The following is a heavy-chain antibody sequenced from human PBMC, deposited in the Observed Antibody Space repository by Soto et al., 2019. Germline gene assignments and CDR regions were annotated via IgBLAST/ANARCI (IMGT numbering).Heavy chain of an antibody. CDR1: GFTFTNAW. D-gene: IGHD2-2*01. Sequence: EVQLVESGGGLVKPGGSLLLSCAASGFTFTNAWMSWVRQVPGKGLEWVGRIRSRTDGGTTDYAAPVKGRFTISRDDSKNTLYLQMNRLRTEDTAVYFCTTDVAGFCSITSCNLGSWFDPWGQGTLVTVSS. CDR2: IRSRTDGGTT. CDR3: TTDVAGFCSITSCNLGSWFDP. V-gene: IGHV3-15*01. J-gene: IGHJ5*02.